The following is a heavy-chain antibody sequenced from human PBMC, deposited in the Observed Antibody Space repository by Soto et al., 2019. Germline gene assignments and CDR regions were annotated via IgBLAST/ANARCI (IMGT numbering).Heavy chain of an antibody. Sequence: PSETLSLTCTVSGGSISSYYWSWIRQPPGKGLEWIGYIYYSGSTNYNPSLKSRVTISVDTSKNQFSLKLSSVTAADTAVYYCGRDDYGFDYWGQGTLVTVSS. CDR1: GGSISSYY. V-gene: IGHV4-59*01. CDR2: IYYSGST. CDR3: GRDDYGFDY. D-gene: IGHD4-17*01. J-gene: IGHJ4*02.